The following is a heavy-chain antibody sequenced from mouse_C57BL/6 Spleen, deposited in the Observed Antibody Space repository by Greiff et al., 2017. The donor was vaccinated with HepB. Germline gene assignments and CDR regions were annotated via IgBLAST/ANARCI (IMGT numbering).Heavy chain of an antibody. CDR2: IYPGSGST. J-gene: IGHJ2*01. CDR3: ARTFHYYGSSYGY. CDR1: GYTFTSYW. Sequence: QVQLQQPGAELVKPGASVKMSCKASGYTFTSYWITWVKQRPGQGLEWIGDIYPGSGSTNYNEKFKSKATLTVDTSSSTAYMQLSSLTSEDSAVYYCARTFHYYGSSYGYWGQGTTLTVSS. D-gene: IGHD1-1*01. V-gene: IGHV1-55*01.